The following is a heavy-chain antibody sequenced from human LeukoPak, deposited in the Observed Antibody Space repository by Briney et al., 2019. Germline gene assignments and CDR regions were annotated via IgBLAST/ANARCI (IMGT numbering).Heavy chain of an antibody. D-gene: IGHD4-23*01. CDR3: ATLPTVVTPGY. CDR2: INAGNGNT. CDR1: GYTFTSYA. V-gene: IGHV1-3*01. Sequence: ASVKVSCKASGYTFTSYAMHWVRQAPGQRLEWMGWINAGNGNTKYSQKLQGRVTMTTDTSTSTAYMELRSLRSDDTAVYYCATLPTVVTPGYWGQGTLVTVSS. J-gene: IGHJ4*02.